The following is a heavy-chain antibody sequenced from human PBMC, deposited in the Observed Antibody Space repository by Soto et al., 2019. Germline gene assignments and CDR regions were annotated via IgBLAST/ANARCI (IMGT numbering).Heavy chain of an antibody. Sequence: QVQLVQSGAEVKKPGASVKVSCRASGYTFITYGINWVRQAPGQGLEWIGWISPYDGNTHYGQNLQGRVSMTTVPFTGTAYMELRSLRSDDTAVYYCARDDTGVALDSWGQGTLVTVSS. CDR2: ISPYDGNT. D-gene: IGHD5-18*01. V-gene: IGHV1-18*01. CDR3: ARDDTGVALDS. J-gene: IGHJ4*02. CDR1: GYTFITYG.